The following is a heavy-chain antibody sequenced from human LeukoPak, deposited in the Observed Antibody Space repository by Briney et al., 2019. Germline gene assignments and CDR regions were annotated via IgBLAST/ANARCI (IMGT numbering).Heavy chain of an antibody. CDR2: MNPNSGNT. CDR1: GYTFHNYG. Sequence: ASVRVSCKASGYTFHNYGISWVRQAPGQGLEWMGWMNPNSGNTGYAQKFQGRVTMTRNTSISTAYMELSSLRSEDTAVYYCARVITMVRGVIGLVRYYYYMDVWGKGTTVTISS. J-gene: IGHJ6*03. D-gene: IGHD3-10*01. V-gene: IGHV1-8*02. CDR3: ARVITMVRGVIGLVRYYYYMDV.